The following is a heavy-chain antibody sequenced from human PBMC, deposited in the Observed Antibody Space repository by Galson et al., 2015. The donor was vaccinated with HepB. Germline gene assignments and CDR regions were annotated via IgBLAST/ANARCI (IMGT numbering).Heavy chain of an antibody. Sequence: SLRLSCAASGXXXXXYAMHWXXXAPXXGLXXXAVIXXXXSNKYXXXSVKGRFTISRDNSKNTLYLQMNSLRAEDTAVYYCGVPQGYWGQG. V-gene: IGHV3-30*04. CDR3: GVPQGY. CDR1: GXXXXXYA. J-gene: IGHJ4*02. D-gene: IGHD4/OR15-4a*01. CDR2: IXXXXSNK.